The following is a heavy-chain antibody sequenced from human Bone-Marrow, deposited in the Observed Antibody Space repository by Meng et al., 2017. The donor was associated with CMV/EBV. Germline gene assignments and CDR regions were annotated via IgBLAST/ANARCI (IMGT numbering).Heavy chain of an antibody. CDR2: INWNGGST. Sequence: GGSLRLSCAASGFTFDDYGMSWVRQAPGKGLEWVSGINWNGGSTGDADSVKGRFTISRDNSKNTLYLQMSSLKSDDTAVYYCASAMVRRVTTYYYYLYGLDVWGQGTTVTVSS. CDR1: GFTFDDYG. V-gene: IGHV3-20*04. J-gene: IGHJ6*02. CDR3: ASAMVRRVTTYYYYLYGLDV. D-gene: IGHD3-10*01.